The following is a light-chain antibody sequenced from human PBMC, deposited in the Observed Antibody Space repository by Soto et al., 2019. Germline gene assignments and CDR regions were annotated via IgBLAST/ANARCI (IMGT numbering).Light chain of an antibody. CDR3: HQYGSSPWT. CDR2: SAS. V-gene: IGKV3-20*01. J-gene: IGKJ1*01. Sequence: EIVLTQSPGSLSLSPGEGATLSCRASQSVTSNSLAWYQQKPGQAPRLLIYSASGRATGIPDRFSGSGSGTDFTLTISRLEPEDFAVYLCHQYGSSPWTFGKGTKVEIK. CDR1: QSVTSNS.